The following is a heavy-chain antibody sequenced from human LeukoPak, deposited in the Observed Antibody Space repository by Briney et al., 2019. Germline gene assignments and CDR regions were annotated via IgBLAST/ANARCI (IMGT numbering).Heavy chain of an antibody. CDR3: ARDLDYNYFDY. CDR2: IYNSGST. D-gene: IGHD4-11*01. CDR1: GGSISSGNYY. J-gene: IGHJ4*02. Sequence: SETLSLTCTVSGGSISSGNYYWSWTRQHPGKGLEWIGYIYNSGSTYYNPSLKSRVTISADTSKNQFSLKLSSVTAADTAVYYCARDLDYNYFDYWGQGTLVTVSS. V-gene: IGHV4-31*03.